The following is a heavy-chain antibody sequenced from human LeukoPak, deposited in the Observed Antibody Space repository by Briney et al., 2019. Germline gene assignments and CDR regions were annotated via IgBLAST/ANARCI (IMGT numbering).Heavy chain of an antibody. D-gene: IGHD6-13*01. J-gene: IGHJ4*02. CDR1: GFTFSSYA. Sequence: GGSLRLSCAASGFTFSSYAMSWVRQAPGRGLEWVSAISGSGGSTYYADSVKGRFTISRDNSKNTLYLQMNSLRAEDTAVYYCAKDVVPAAGIGSYFDYWGQGTLVTVSS. CDR2: ISGSGGST. CDR3: AKDVVPAAGIGSYFDY. V-gene: IGHV3-23*01.